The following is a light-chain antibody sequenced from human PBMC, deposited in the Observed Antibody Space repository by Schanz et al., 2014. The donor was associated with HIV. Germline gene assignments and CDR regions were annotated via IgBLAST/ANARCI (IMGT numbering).Light chain of an antibody. CDR1: SGDIGTYAA. CDR2: GVT. J-gene: IGLJ3*02. CDR3: SSYTSSSTLV. V-gene: IGLV2-14*03. Sequence: QSALTQPASVSGSPGQSITISCTGTSGDIGTYAAVSWYQQHPDKAPRLLIYGVTSRPSGVSNRFSGSKSGNTASLTISGLQAEDEADYYCSSYTSSSTLVFGGGTKLTVL.